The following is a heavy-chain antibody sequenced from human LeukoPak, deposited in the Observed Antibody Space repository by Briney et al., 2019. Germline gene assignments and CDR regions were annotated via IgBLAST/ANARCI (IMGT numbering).Heavy chain of an antibody. J-gene: IGHJ5*02. CDR2: INPNSGGT. D-gene: IGHD2-2*01. CDR1: GYTFTGYY. CDR3: ARERLGYCSSTSCYEFDP. Sequence: ASVKVSCKAPGYTFTGYYMHWVRQAPGQGLEWMGWINPNSGGTNYAQKFQGRVTMTRDTSISTAYMELSRLRSDDTAVYYCARERLGYCSSTSCYEFDPWGQGTLVTVSS. V-gene: IGHV1-2*02.